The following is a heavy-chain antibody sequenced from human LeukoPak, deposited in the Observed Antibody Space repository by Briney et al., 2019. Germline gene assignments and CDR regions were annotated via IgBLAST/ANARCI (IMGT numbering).Heavy chain of an antibody. Sequence: GGSLRLSCAASGFTFSNYWMSWVRQAPGKGLEWVAVISYDGSNKYYADSVKGRFTISRDNSKNTLYLQMNSLRAEDTAVYYCARDSVGATNYDYWGQGTLVTVSS. J-gene: IGHJ4*02. CDR1: GFTFSNYW. D-gene: IGHD1-26*01. V-gene: IGHV3-30-3*01. CDR2: ISYDGSNK. CDR3: ARDSVGATNYDY.